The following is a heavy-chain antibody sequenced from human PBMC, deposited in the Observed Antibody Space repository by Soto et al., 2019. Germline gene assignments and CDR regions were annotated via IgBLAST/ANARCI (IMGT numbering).Heavy chain of an antibody. CDR2: ISDDGSNK. V-gene: IGHV3-30*18. Sequence: QVQLVESGGGVVQPGRSLRLSCAASGFTFSSYGMHWVRQAPGKGLEWVAVISDDGSNKYYADSMKGRFTISRDNSKNTLYLQVNNLRAEDAAVYYCAKALPEGYNRPLDFAYWGQGTLVTVSS. CDR3: AKALPEGYNRPLDFAY. J-gene: IGHJ4*02. CDR1: GFTFSSYG. D-gene: IGHD5-12*01.